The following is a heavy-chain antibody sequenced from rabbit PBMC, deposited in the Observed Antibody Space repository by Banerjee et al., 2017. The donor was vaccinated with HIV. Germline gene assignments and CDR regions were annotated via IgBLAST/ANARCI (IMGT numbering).Heavy chain of an antibody. Sequence: QEQLVESGGGLVQPGGTLKLTCKASGIDFSSYYYMCWVRQAPGKGLEWIACIYAGSSGTTYYASWAKGRFTISKTSSTTVTLQMTSLTAADTATYFCARDGSISGYSARLGRLDLWGQGTLVTVS. CDR1: GIDFSSYYY. D-gene: IGHD1-1*01. CDR2: IYAGSSGTT. J-gene: IGHJ3*01. V-gene: IGHV1S45*01. CDR3: ARDGSISGYSARLGRLDL.